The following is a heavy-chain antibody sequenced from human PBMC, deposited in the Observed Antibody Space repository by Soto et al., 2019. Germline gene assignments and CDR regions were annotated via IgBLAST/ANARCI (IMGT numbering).Heavy chain of an antibody. J-gene: IGHJ6*02. D-gene: IGHD1-26*01. CDR3: ASPPVAATYYYGMDV. CDR1: GGTFSSYA. Sequence: QVQLVQSGAEVKKPGSSVKVSCKASGGTFSSYAISWVRQAPGQGLEWMGGIIPIFGTANYAQKCQGRGTISAYESTSTAYMELISLRTEDTAVYYCASPPVAATYYYGMDVWGQVTTVTVSS. V-gene: IGHV1-69*12. CDR2: IIPIFGTA.